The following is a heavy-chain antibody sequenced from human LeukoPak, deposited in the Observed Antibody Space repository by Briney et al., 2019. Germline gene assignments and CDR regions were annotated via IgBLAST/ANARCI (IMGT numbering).Heavy chain of an antibody. D-gene: IGHD6-19*01. CDR2: INHSGST. Sequence: PSETLSLTCAVYGGSFSGYYWSWIRQPPGKGLEWIGEINHSGSTNYNPSLKSRVTISVDTSKNQFSLKLSSVTAADTAVYYCARGMRKWLLRDHNWFDPWGQGTLVTVSS. CDR3: ARGMRKWLLRDHNWFDP. V-gene: IGHV4-34*01. J-gene: IGHJ5*02. CDR1: GGSFSGYY.